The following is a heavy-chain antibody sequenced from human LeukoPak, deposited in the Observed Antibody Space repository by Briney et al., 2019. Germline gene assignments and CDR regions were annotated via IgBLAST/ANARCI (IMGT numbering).Heavy chain of an antibody. V-gene: IGHV3-30*04. CDR2: ISYDGSNK. Sequence: GGSLRLSCAASGFTFSSYAMHWVRQAPGKGLEWVAVISYDGSNKYYADSVKGRFTISRDNSKNTLYLQMNSMRADDTAVYYCARRTALEQYFDYWGQGTLVTVSS. CDR3: ARRTALEQYFDY. CDR1: GFTFSSYA. J-gene: IGHJ4*02. D-gene: IGHD1/OR15-1a*01.